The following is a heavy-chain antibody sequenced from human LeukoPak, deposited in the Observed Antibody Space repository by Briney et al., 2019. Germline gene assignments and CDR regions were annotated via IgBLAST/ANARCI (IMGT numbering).Heavy chain of an antibody. CDR2: ISSSSSTT. CDR1: GFTFSSYN. Sequence: PGGSLRLSCAASGFTFSSYNIYWVRQAPGKGLEWISYISSSSSTTYYAGSVKGRFTISRDNAYNSLYLQMNSLRDEDTAVYYCARGRSGTGYQFDYWGQGTLVTVSS. D-gene: IGHD1-1*01. J-gene: IGHJ4*02. CDR3: ARGRSGTGYQFDY. V-gene: IGHV3-48*02.